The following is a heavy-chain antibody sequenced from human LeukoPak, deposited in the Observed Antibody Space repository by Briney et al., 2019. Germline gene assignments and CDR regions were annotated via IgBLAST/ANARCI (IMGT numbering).Heavy chain of an antibody. J-gene: IGHJ4*02. D-gene: IGHD1-1*01. V-gene: IGHV3-23*01. Sequence: GGSLRLSCGASGFSFSSYVMSWVRQAPGTGLGWISTITSGGNTYYADSVKGRFTISRDNSKNTLHLQPNSLRAEDTAVYYCVTRGTSASTYLQHWGQGTLVTVSS. CDR2: ITSGGNT. CDR3: VTRGTSASTYLQH. CDR1: GFSFSSYV.